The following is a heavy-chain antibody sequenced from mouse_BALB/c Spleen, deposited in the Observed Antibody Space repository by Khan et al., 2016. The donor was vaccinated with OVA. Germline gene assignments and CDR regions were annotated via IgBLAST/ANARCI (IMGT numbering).Heavy chain of an antibody. Sequence: EVKLMESGGDLVKPGGSLKLSCAASGFTFSSYSMSWVRQTPDKRLEWVATISSGGDYTYYPDSVKGRFTISRDNAKNTLYLQMSSLKYEDTAMXCGESHLTGAFAYWGQGTLGTVSA. J-gene: IGHJ3*01. CDR1: GFTFSSYS. V-gene: IGHV5-6*01. CDR2: ISSGGDYT. CDR3: ESHLTGAFAY. D-gene: IGHD4-1*01.